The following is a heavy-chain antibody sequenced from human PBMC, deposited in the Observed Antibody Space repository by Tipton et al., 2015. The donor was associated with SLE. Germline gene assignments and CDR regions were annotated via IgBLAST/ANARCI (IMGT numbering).Heavy chain of an antibody. J-gene: IGHJ4*02. CDR3: ARGPYSSSSGPYYFDY. D-gene: IGHD6-6*01. CDR2: INHSGST. V-gene: IGHV4-39*07. Sequence: LRLSCTVSGGSISSSSYYWGWIRQPPGKGLEWIGEINHSGSTNYNPSLKSRVTISVDTSKNQFSLKLSSVTAADTAVYYCARGPYSSSSGPYYFDYWGQGTLVTVSS. CDR1: GGSISSSSYY.